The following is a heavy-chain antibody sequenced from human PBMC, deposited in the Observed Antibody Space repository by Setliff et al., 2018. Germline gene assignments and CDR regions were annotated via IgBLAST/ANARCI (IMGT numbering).Heavy chain of an antibody. J-gene: IGHJ4*02. V-gene: IGHV1-3*01. D-gene: IGHD3-22*01. Sequence: ASVKVSCKASGYTFSSNAFHWVRQAPGQRLEWLGWIHAGSSNTIYSQKLQGRLTITRDTSATTAYMELNSLTSEDTAVYYCARDADNYDTSENPIFDYWGQGTLVTVSS. CDR1: GYTFSSNA. CDR3: ARDADNYDTSENPIFDY. CDR2: IHAGSSNT.